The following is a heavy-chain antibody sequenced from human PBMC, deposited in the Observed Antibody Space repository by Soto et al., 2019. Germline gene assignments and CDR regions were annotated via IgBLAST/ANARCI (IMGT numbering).Heavy chain of an antibody. CDR1: GFTFSRFW. J-gene: IGHJ4*02. V-gene: IGHV3-74*01. D-gene: IGHD1-7*01. CDR2: INSDGSNT. Sequence: EVQLVESGGGLVQPGGSLRLSCAASGFTFSRFWMHWVRQAPGKGLVWVSRINSDGSNTGYADSVKGRFTISRDNAKNTLDLQMNSLTADDTAVYYCARVNNWNYPVDYWGQGTLVTVSS. CDR3: ARVNNWNYPVDY.